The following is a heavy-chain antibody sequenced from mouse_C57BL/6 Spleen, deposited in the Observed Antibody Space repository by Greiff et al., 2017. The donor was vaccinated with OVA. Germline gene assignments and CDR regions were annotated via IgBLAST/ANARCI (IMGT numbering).Heavy chain of an antibody. CDR3: ARGNWDVYYFDY. D-gene: IGHD4-1*01. CDR1: GFTFSSYG. Sequence: EVHLVESGGDLVKPGGSLKLSCAASGFTFSSYGMSWVRQTPDKRLEWVATISSGGSYTYYPDSVKGRFTISRDNAKNTLYLQMSSLKSEDTAMYYCARGNWDVYYFDYWGQGTTLTVSS. V-gene: IGHV5-6*01. CDR2: ISSGGSYT. J-gene: IGHJ2*01.